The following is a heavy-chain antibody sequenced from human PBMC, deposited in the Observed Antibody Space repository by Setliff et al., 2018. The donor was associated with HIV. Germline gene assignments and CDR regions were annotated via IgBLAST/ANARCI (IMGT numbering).Heavy chain of an antibody. CDR3: ARGPFVLRFLERLVYFDY. V-gene: IGHV4-31*02. CDR1: GGSISSSGYY. CDR2: VYYSGST. Sequence: PSETLSLTCSVSGGSISSSGYYWGWIRQHPGKGLDWIGRVYYSGSTDYNPSLQSRATLSTDTSKNQFSLKLTSVIAADTAIYYCARGPFVLRFLERLVYFDYWGQGKLVTVSS. J-gene: IGHJ4*02. D-gene: IGHD3-3*01.